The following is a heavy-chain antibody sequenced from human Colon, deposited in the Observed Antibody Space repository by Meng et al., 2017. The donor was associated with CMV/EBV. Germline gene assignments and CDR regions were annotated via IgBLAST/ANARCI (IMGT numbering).Heavy chain of an antibody. J-gene: IGHJ5*02. CDR3: ASFWSTYFGVRLGHFDP. CDR2: IYYSGST. D-gene: IGHD3-16*01. CDR1: SFSSTRHY. Sequence: SFSSTRHYWGWIRQSPEKGLEWIGSIYYSGSTYYNPSLRSRPTISLDTSKNQFSLKLSSVTAADTAVYYCASFWSTYFGVRLGHFDPWGQGTLVTVSS. V-gene: IGHV4-39*07.